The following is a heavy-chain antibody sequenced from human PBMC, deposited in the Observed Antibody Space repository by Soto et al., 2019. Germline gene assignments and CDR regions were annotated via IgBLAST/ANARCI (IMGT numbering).Heavy chain of an antibody. D-gene: IGHD5-18*01. CDR1: GYTFTSYG. Sequence: QVQLVQSGAEVKKPGASVKVSCKASGYTFTSYGISWVRQAPGQGLEWMGWISAYNGNTNYAQKLQGRATMTTDTSTSTAYMERRSRRSEDTAVYYGARLVPLWYDGMDGWGQGTTFTVSS. V-gene: IGHV1-18*01. CDR2: ISAYNGNT. J-gene: IGHJ6*02. CDR3: ARLVPLWYDGMDG.